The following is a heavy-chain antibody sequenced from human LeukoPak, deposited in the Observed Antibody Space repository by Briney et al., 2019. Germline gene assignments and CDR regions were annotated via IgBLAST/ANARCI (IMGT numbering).Heavy chain of an antibody. D-gene: IGHD3-22*01. Sequence: SETLSLTCAVSGGSISSSNWWSWVRQPPGKGLEWIGEIYRSGSTNYNPSLKSRVTISVDKSKNQFSLKLSSVTAADTAVYYCARLCVHDSSGYYYDWFDPWGQGTLVTVSS. J-gene: IGHJ5*02. V-gene: IGHV4-4*02. CDR3: ARLCVHDSSGYYYDWFDP. CDR2: IYRSGST. CDR1: GGSISSSNW.